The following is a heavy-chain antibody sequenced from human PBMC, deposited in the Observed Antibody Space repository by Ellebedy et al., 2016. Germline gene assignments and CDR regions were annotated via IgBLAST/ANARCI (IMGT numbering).Heavy chain of an antibody. V-gene: IGHV4-59*13. J-gene: IGHJ3*02. CDR2: IYYSGNT. CDR3: AGADHYYDTRMGAFEI. CDR1: GGSISSYY. D-gene: IGHD3-22*01. Sequence: SETLSLXCTVSGGSISSYYWSWFRQSPGRGLEWIGYIYYSGNTKNNPSFRGRVTISIDTSKNQFSLKLSSVTAADTAVYYCAGADHYYDTRMGAFEIWGQGTMVTVSS.